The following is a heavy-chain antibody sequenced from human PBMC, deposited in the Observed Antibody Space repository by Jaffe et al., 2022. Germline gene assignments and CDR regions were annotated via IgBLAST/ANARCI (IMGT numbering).Heavy chain of an antibody. Sequence: QVQLVQSGAEVKKPGASVKVSCKASGYTFTGYYMHWVRQAPGQGLEWMGRINPNSGGTNYAQKFQGRVTMTRDTSISTAYMELSRLRSDDTAVYYCASSGYSSRRGLVYYYYYMDVWGKGTTVTVSS. CDR1: GYTFTGYY. J-gene: IGHJ6*03. V-gene: IGHV1-2*06. CDR2: INPNSGGT. D-gene: IGHD6-13*01. CDR3: ASSGYSSRRGLVYYYYYMDV.